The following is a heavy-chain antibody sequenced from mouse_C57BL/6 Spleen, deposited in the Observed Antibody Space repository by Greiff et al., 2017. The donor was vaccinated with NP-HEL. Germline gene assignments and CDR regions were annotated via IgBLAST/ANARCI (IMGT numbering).Heavy chain of an antibody. J-gene: IGHJ1*03. CDR3: AINYGNWYFDV. CDR1: GYSFTGYY. D-gene: IGHD2-1*01. V-gene: IGHV1-42*01. Sequence: EVKLQQSGPELVKPGASVKISCKASGYSFTGYYMNWVKQSPEKSLEWIGEINPSTGGTTYNQKFKAKATLTVDKSSSTAYMQLKSLTSEDSAVYYCAINYGNWYFDVWGTGTTVTVSS. CDR2: INPSTGGT.